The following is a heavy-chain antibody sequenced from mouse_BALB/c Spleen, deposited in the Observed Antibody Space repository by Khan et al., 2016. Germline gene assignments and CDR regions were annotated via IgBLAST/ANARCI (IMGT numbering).Heavy chain of an antibody. J-gene: IGHJ3*01. CDR1: GFTFSNYW. CDR3: TTGFAY. CDR2: IRLKSNNYAT. V-gene: IGHV6-6*02. Sequence: EVKLEVSGGGLVQPAGSMKLSCVASGFTFSNYWMNWVRQSPEKGLEWVAEIRLKSNNYATHYAESVKGRFTISRDDSKSSVYLQMNNLRAEDTGIYYCTTGFAYWGQGTLVTVSA.